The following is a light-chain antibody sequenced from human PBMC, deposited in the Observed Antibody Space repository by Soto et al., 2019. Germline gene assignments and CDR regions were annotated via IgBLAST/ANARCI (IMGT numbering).Light chain of an antibody. CDR1: QSVSRSY. CDR3: QQRSNWPPTWT. Sequence: EIVLTQSPGTVSLSPGERATLSCRASQSVSRSYLAWYQLKPGQAPRLLIYGASSRATGIPDRFSGSGSGTDFTLTISRLEPEDFAVYYCQQRSNWPPTWTFGQGTKVEIK. J-gene: IGKJ1*01. V-gene: IGKV3D-20*02. CDR2: GAS.